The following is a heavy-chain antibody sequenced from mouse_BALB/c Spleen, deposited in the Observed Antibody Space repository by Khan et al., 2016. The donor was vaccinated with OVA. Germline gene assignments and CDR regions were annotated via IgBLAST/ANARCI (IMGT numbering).Heavy chain of an antibody. CDR3: ARRTTGYAMDY. CDR2: INPRSSYT. J-gene: IGHJ4*01. Sequence: QVQLKESEAELARPGASVKMSCKASGYTFTSNTMHWVKQRPGQGLEWIGYINPRSSYTNYNQKFKDKATLTADKSSSTAYMQLSSLTFEDSAVYYCARRTTGYAMDYWGQGTSVTVSS. V-gene: IGHV1-4*01. CDR1: GYTFTSNT. D-gene: IGHD2-14*01.